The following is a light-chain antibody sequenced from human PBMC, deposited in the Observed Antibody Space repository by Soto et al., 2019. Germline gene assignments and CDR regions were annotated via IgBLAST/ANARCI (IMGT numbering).Light chain of an antibody. CDR3: MQTLQLRT. CDR2: LGS. Sequence: EIVVTQSPLSLPVTPGEPASISCRSSQSLLHNNGYNYLDWYLQKPGQSPQLLIYLGSNRASGVPDRFSGSGSGTDFTLKISRAEAEDVGVYYCMQTLQLRTFGQGTKVEI. J-gene: IGKJ1*01. V-gene: IGKV2-28*01. CDR1: QSLLHNNGYNY.